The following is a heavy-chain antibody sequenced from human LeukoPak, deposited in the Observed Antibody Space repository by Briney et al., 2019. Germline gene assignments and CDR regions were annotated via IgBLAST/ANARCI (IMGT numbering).Heavy chain of an antibody. D-gene: IGHD5-24*01. CDR3: ARDLGRDGHRGLDY. V-gene: IGHV1-69*05. Sequence: SVKVSCKASGGTFSSYAISWVRQAPGQGLEWMGGIIPIFGTANYAQKFQGRVTITTDESTSTAYMVLSSLRSEDTAVYYCARDLGRDGHRGLDYWGQGTLVTVSS. J-gene: IGHJ4*02. CDR1: GGTFSSYA. CDR2: IIPIFGTA.